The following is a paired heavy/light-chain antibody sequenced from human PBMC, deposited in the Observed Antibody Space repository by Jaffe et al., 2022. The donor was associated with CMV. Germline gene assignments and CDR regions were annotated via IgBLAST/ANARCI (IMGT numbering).Heavy chain of an antibody. V-gene: IGHV4-4*02. CDR1: GGSISTNNW. J-gene: IGHJ4*02. Sequence: QVQLQESGPGLVKPSGTLSLTCAVSGGSISTNNWWSWVRQSPGKGLEWIAEIFHTGGSNSNPSLGTRVSLSVDKSKNQFSLKLTSVTAADTAVYYCAKDADITMVRGVIRRPYYFDSWGQGILVTVSS. CDR2: IFHTGGS. D-gene: IGHD3-10*01. CDR3: AKDADITMVRGVIRRPYYFDS.
Light chain of an antibody. CDR3: QQRTNWPPYT. Sequence: EVVLTQSPATLSLSPGERATLSCRASQSVGNSLAWYQQQPGQAPRLLIYDASNRATGIPARFSGSGSGTDFTLTISSLEPEDFAVYYCQQRTNWPPYTFGQGTKLEIK. CDR2: DAS. J-gene: IGKJ2*01. V-gene: IGKV3-11*01. CDR1: QSVGNS.